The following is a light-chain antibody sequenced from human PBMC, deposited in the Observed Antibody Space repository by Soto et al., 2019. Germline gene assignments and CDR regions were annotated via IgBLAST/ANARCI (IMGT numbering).Light chain of an antibody. Sequence: QCVLTQPPSASGTPGQRVTISCSGSSDNIGINYVYCYQQLPGTAPKLLIYRNNQRPSGVPDRFSGSKSGTSASLAISGLRSEDEADYYCAAWDDSLSGSYVFGTGTKLTAL. J-gene: IGLJ1*01. CDR2: RNN. V-gene: IGLV1-47*01. CDR3: AAWDDSLSGSYV. CDR1: SDNIGINY.